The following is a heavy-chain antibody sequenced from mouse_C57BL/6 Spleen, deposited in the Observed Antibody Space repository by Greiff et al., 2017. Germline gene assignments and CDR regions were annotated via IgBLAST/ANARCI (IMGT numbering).Heavy chain of an antibody. V-gene: IGHV14-1*01. CDR1: GFNFKDYY. Sequence: VQLKQSGAELVRPGASVKLSCTASGFNFKDYYMHWVKQRPEQGLEWIGRIDPEDGDTEYAPKFQGKATMTADTSSNTAYLQLSSLTSEDTAVYYCTTHYYDYDGGVYFDYWGQGTTLTVSS. D-gene: IGHD2-4*01. CDR2: IDPEDGDT. J-gene: IGHJ2*01. CDR3: TTHYYDYDGGVYFDY.